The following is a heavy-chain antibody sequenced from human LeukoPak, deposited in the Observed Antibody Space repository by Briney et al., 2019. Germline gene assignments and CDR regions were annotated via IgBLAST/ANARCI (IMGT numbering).Heavy chain of an antibody. D-gene: IGHD2-21*01. V-gene: IGHV3-30-3*01. CDR1: GFTFSSYA. CDR3: ARPHDCYDGSFDI. Sequence: PGGSLRLSCAASGFTFSSYAMHWVRQAPGRGLEWVAIISYDGSNKYYVDSVKGRFTTSRDNSKNTLYLQMNSLRAEDTAVYYCARPHDCYDGSFDIWGQGTMVTVSS. J-gene: IGHJ3*02. CDR2: ISYDGSNK.